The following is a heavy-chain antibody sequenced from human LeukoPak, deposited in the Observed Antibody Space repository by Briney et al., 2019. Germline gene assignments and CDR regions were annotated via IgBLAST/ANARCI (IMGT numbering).Heavy chain of an antibody. J-gene: IGHJ3*02. CDR1: GFTFDDHG. CDR2: INWNGGST. CDR3: ARVVYCSGGSCQVFAFDI. V-gene: IGHV3-20*04. D-gene: IGHD2-15*01. Sequence: GGSLRLSCAVSGFTFDDHGMSWVRQAPGKGLEWVSGINWNGGSTGYADSVKGRFTISRDNAKNSLYLQMNSLRAEDTAVYYCARVVYCSGGSCQVFAFDIWGQGTMVTVSS.